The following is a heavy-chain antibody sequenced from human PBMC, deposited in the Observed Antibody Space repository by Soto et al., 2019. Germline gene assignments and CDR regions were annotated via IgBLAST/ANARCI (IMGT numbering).Heavy chain of an antibody. CDR2: IYYSGST. D-gene: IGHD1-1*01. Sequence: SETLSLTCTVAGGSISSYYWSWIRQPPGKGLEWIGYIYYSGSTNYNPPLKSRVTISVDTSKNQFSLKLSSVTAADTAVYYCARRYGYSFDYWGQGTLVTVSS. V-gene: IGHV4-59*08. CDR1: GGSISSYY. CDR3: ARRYGYSFDY. J-gene: IGHJ4*02.